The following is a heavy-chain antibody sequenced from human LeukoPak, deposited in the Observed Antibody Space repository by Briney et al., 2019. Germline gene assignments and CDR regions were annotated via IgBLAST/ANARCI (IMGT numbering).Heavy chain of an antibody. J-gene: IGHJ4*02. Sequence: GGSLRLSCAASGLTFSSYAMNWVRQAPGKGLEWVSISGSGGDTYYADSVKGRFTISRDNSKNTLYLQMNSLIAEDTAVYYCAKARGATYGTYYFDYWGQGTLVTVSS. V-gene: IGHV3-23*01. CDR1: GLTFSSYA. D-gene: IGHD4/OR15-4a*01. CDR3: AKARGATYGTYYFDY. CDR2: ISGSGGDT.